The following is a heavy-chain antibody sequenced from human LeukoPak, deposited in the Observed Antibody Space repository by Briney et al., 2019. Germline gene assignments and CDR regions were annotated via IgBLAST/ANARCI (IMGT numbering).Heavy chain of an antibody. CDR1: GGSISSYY. Sequence: TSETLSLTCTVSGGSISSYYWSWIRQPPGKGLEWIGYIYYSGSTNYNPSLKSRVAISVDTSKNQFSLKLTSVTAADTAIYYCARSLFRGSGSWKGWFDPWGPGTLVSVSS. D-gene: IGHD1-26*01. V-gene: IGHV4-59*12. CDR2: IYYSGST. J-gene: IGHJ5*02. CDR3: ARSLFRGSGSWKGWFDP.